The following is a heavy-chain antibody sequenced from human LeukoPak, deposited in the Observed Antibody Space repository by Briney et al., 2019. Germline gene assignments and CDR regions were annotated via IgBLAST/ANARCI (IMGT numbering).Heavy chain of an antibody. CDR1: GFTFSSYW. CDR3: AKEVAYCSGGSCYNWFDP. J-gene: IGHJ5*02. CDR2: INHNGNVN. D-gene: IGHD2-15*01. V-gene: IGHV3-7*03. Sequence: GGSLRLSCAASGFTFSSYWMNWARQAPGKGLEWVASINHNGNVNYYVDSVKGRFTISRDNAKNSLYLQMNSLRAEDTALYYCAKEVAYCSGGSCYNWFDPWGQGTLVTVSS.